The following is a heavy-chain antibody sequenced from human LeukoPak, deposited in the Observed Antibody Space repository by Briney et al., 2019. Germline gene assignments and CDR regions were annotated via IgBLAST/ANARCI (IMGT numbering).Heavy chain of an antibody. J-gene: IGHJ4*02. Sequence: GGSLRLSCAASGFTFSSYGMHWVRQAPGKGLEWVAVISYDGSNKYYADSVKGRFTISRDNSKNTLYLQMNSLRAEDTAVYYCAKDRDFWSGYSLGLDYWGQGTLVTVSS. D-gene: IGHD3-3*01. V-gene: IGHV3-30*18. CDR3: AKDRDFWSGYSLGLDY. CDR2: ISYDGSNK. CDR1: GFTFSSYG.